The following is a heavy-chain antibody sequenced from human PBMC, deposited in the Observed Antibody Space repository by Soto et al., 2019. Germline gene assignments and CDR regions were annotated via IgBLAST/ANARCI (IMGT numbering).Heavy chain of an antibody. CDR1: GYTFTSYA. J-gene: IGHJ4*02. D-gene: IGHD3-22*01. Sequence: GASVQVSCKASGYTFTSYAMHWVRQAPGQRLEWMGWINPNSGGTNYAQKFQGWVTMTRDTSASTVYMELSSLRSEDTAVYYCAKDYYDSSGYYPPALLFDYWGQGTLVTVSS. CDR3: AKDYYDSSGYYPPALLFDY. CDR2: INPNSGGT. V-gene: IGHV1-3*01.